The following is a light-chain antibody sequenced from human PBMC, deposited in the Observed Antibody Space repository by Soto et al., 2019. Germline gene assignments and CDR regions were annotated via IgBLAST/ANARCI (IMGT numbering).Light chain of an antibody. J-gene: IGLJ1*01. Sequence: SVLAQPPSASGSPGQSVAISCTGTSSDVGGYNFVSWYQQHPGNAPKLVIFEVSNRPSGVSHRFSGSKSGNTASLTISGLQPEDEADFYCSSYRGSNTYVFGTGTKVTVL. CDR3: SSYRGSNTYV. CDR2: EVS. V-gene: IGLV2-8*01. CDR1: SSDVGGYNF.